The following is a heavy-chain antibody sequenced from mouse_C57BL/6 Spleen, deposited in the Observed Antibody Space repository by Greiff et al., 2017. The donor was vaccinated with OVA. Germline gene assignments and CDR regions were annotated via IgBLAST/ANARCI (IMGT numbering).Heavy chain of an antibody. CDR2: INPNNGGT. Sequence: EVKLVESGPELVKPGASVKMSCKASGYTFTDYNMHWVKQSHGKSLEWIGYINPNNGGTSYNQKFKGKATLTVNKYSSTAYMELRSLTSEDSAVYYCAGQLRLLGYFDYWGQGTTLTVSS. CDR1: GYTFTDYN. CDR3: AGQLRLLGYFDY. J-gene: IGHJ2*01. D-gene: IGHD3-2*02. V-gene: IGHV1-22*01.